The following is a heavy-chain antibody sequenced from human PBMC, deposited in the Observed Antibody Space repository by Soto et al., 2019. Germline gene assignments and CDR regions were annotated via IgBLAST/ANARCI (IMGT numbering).Heavy chain of an antibody. CDR1: GFILSTYG. V-gene: IGHV3-30*03. CDR3: ARDYGPSNWYNWFHP. CDR2: ISHDGNAQ. Sequence: PGGSLRLSCAASGFILSTYGMHWVRQAPGKGLEWVAMISHDGNAQYYVDSVKGRFSVSRDTSKNTLHLHMNSLRSEDTWLYYGARDYGPSNWYNWFHPWGQGTLVTVSS. J-gene: IGHJ5*02. D-gene: IGHD4-17*01.